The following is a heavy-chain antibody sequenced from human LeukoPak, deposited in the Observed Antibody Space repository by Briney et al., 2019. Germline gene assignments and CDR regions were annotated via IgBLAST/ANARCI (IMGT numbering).Heavy chain of an antibody. V-gene: IGHV1-69*05. CDR2: IIPIFGTA. CDR1: GYTFTSYG. J-gene: IGHJ4*02. Sequence: EASVKVSCKASGYTFTSYGISWVRQAPGQGLEWMGGIIPIFGTANYAQEFQGRVTITTDESASTVYMELSSLRSEDTAVYYCAREYSSSSPFDYWGQGTLVTVSS. D-gene: IGHD6-6*01. CDR3: AREYSSSSPFDY.